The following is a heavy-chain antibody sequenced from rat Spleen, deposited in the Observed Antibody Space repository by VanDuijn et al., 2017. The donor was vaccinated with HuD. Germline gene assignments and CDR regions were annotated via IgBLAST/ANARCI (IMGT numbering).Heavy chain of an antibody. Sequence: EVQLVESDGGLVQPGRSLKLSCAASGFTFSDYYMAWVRQAPTKGLEWVASITNTGGSTYYRDSVQGRFTISRDNAKSALYLQMDSLRSEDTATYYCARRYDFDYWGQGVMVTVSS. V-gene: IGHV5-25*01. D-gene: IGHD2-1*01. J-gene: IGHJ2*01. CDR2: ITNTGGST. CDR3: ARRYDFDY. CDR1: GFTFSDYY.